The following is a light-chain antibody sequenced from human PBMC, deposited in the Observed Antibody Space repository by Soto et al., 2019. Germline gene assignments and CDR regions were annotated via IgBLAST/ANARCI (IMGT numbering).Light chain of an antibody. V-gene: IGLV2-14*03. CDR1: SSDVGGYNY. Sequence: QSGLAQPASVSGSPGQSITISCPGTSSDVGGYNYVSWYQHHPGKAPKLMIYDDSNRPSGVSNRFSGSKSGNTASLTISGLQPEDEADYYCSSYTTSNTRQIVFGTGTKVT. J-gene: IGLJ1*01. CDR3: SSYTTSNTRQIV. CDR2: DDS.